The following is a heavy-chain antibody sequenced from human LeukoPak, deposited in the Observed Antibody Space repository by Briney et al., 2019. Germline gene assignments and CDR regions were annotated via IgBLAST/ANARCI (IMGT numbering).Heavy chain of an antibody. D-gene: IGHD3-9*01. CDR3: ARVGVLRYFDWLLSVYGMDV. CDR1: GFTFSSYW. Sequence: GGSLRLSCAASGFTFSSYWMHWVRQAPGKGLVWVSRINSDGSSTSYADSVKGRFTISRDNAKNTLYLQMNSLRAEDTAVYYCARVGVLRYFDWLLSVYGMDVWGQGTTVAVSS. J-gene: IGHJ6*02. V-gene: IGHV3-74*01. CDR2: INSDGSST.